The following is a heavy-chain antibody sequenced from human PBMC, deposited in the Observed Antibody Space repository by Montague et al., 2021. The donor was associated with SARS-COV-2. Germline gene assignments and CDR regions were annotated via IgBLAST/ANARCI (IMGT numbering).Heavy chain of an antibody. CDR1: GFTFSNYD. D-gene: IGHD3-16*02. J-gene: IGHJ3*02. CDR2: ISTSAYTT. CDR3: TRDYRSIVGDGLDI. Sequence: SLRLSCAASGFTFSNYDMNWVRQAPGKGPEWISYISTSAYTTSYAGSVKSRFTISRDNGKNSLYLQMDSLRVEDMAVYYCTRDYRSIVGDGLDIWGQGTKVTVSS. V-gene: IGHV3-48*03.